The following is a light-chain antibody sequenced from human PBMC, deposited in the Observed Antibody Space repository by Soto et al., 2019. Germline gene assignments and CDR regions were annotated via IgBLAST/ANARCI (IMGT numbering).Light chain of an antibody. CDR1: QSVSSN. CDR3: QQYNNWPPGT. J-gene: IGKJ1*01. V-gene: IGKV3-15*01. CDR2: GAS. Sequence: DILMTQSPATLSVSPGERATLSCRASQSVSSNLAWYQQKPGQAPRLLIYGASTRATGIPARFSGSGSGTEFTLTISRLQSEDFAVYYCQQYNNWPPGTFGQGTKVDIK.